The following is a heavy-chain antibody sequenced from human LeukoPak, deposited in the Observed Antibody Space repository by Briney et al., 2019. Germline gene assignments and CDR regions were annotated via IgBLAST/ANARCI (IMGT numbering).Heavy chain of an antibody. Sequence: PGGSLRLSCAPSGSTFSSYEMNWVRQAPGKGLEWVSYISTSGRTIHYADSVKGRFTISRDNTKNSLYLQMNSLRVEDTAVYYCSRGSGWSIWGQGTLVTVSS. CDR2: ISTSGRTI. CDR3: SRGSGWSI. D-gene: IGHD6-19*01. J-gene: IGHJ4*02. V-gene: IGHV3-48*03. CDR1: GSTFSSYE.